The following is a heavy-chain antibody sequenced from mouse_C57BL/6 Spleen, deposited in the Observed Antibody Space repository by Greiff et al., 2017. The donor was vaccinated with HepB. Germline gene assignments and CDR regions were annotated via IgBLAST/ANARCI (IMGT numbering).Heavy chain of an antibody. J-gene: IGHJ4*01. Sequence: VQLQQSGAELVKPGASVKLSCKASGYTFTSYWMHWVKQRPGQGLEWIGMIHPNSGSTNYNEKFKSKATLTVDKSSSTAYMQLSSLTSEDSAVYYCARPTTVKLYYAMDYWGQGTSVTVSS. CDR3: ARPTTVKLYYAMDY. CDR1: GYTFTSYW. V-gene: IGHV1-64*01. CDR2: IHPNSGST. D-gene: IGHD2-10*01.